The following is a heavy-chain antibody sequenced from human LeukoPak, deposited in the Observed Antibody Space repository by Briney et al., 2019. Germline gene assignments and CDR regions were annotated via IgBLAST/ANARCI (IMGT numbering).Heavy chain of an antibody. J-gene: IGHJ4*02. CDR1: GGSISSYY. CDR2: IYYSGST. Sequence: SETLSLTCTVSGGSISSYYWSWIRQPPGKGLEWIGNIYYSGSTNYNPSLKSRVTISVDTSKNQFSLKLSPVTAADTAVYYCARLRGYYYDYWGQGTQVTVSS. D-gene: IGHD5-12*01. CDR3: ARLRGYYYDY. V-gene: IGHV4-59*08.